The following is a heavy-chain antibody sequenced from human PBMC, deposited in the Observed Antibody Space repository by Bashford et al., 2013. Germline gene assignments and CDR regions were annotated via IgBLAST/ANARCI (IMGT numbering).Heavy chain of an antibody. D-gene: IGHD2-21*02. CDR1: GYTFSDYY. Sequence: ASVKVSCKASGYTFSDYYLHWVRQVPGHGLEWMGWINPHPGSGATKYAEMFQGRVTMTRDTSISTAYMELSSLRSDDTAVYYCAKXYCAGDCASFFDLWGLAPWSTVSS. V-gene: IGHV1-2*02. J-gene: IGHJ2*01. CDR2: INPHPGSGAT. CDR3: AKXYCAGDCASFFDL.